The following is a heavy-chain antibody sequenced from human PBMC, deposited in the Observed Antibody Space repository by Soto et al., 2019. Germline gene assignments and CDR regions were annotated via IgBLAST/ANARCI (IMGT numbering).Heavy chain of an antibody. J-gene: IGHJ4*02. CDR3: ARTLYGDNVDY. CDR2: INPSGGGT. CDR1: GYTFTSHY. D-gene: IGHD4-17*01. V-gene: IGHV1-46*01. Sequence: GASVKVSCKASGYTFTSHYFHWVRQAPGQGLEWMGIINPSGGGTSYAQKFQGRLTMTRNTSTSTVYMELSSLRSEDTAVYYCARTLYGDNVDYWGQGTLVTVSS.